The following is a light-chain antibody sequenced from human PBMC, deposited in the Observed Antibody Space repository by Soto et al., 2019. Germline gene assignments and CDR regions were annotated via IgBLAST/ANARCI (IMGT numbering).Light chain of an antibody. V-gene: IGKV1-5*03. CDR1: QSINGW. CDR3: QQSNNYPYT. CDR2: KAS. J-gene: IGKJ2*01. Sequence: DIQMTQSPSTLSASVGDRVTITCRASQSINGWLAWYQQRPGKAPNLLMYKASSLESGVPSRFRGSGSGTEFTLTITALQPDDFATYYCQQSNNYPYTFGQGTKLEIK.